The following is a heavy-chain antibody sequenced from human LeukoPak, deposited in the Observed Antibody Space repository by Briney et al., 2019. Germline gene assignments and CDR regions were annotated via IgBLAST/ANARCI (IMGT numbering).Heavy chain of an antibody. CDR1: GGSISSYY. V-gene: IGHV4-59*01. CDR3: ARGHSSSWPIDY. Sequence: SETLSLTCNVSGGSISSYYWSWIRQPPGKGLEWIGYIYYSGSTNYNPSLKSRVTISVDTSKNQFSLKLSSVTAADTAVYYCARGHSSSWPIDYWGQGTLVTVSS. D-gene: IGHD6-13*01. J-gene: IGHJ4*02. CDR2: IYYSGST.